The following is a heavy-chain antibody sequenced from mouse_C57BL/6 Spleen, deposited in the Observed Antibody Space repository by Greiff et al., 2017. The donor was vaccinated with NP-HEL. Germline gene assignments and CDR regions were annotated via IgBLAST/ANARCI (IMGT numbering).Heavy chain of an antibody. CDR1: GYTFTDYE. Sequence: QVQLKESGAELVRPGASVTLSCKASGYTFTDYEMHWVKQTPVHGLEWIGAIDPETGGTAYNQKFKGKAILTADKSSSTAYMELRSLTSEDSAVYYCTRSHITPVGPDAMDYWGQGTSVTVSS. CDR2: IDPETGGT. J-gene: IGHJ4*01. D-gene: IGHD1-1*01. V-gene: IGHV1-15*01. CDR3: TRSHITPVGPDAMDY.